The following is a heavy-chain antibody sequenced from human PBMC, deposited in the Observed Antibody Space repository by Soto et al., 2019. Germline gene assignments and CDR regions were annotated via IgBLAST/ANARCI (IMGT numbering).Heavy chain of an antibody. CDR2: ISIDGTNK. Sequence: HPGGSLRLSCVASGFTFSSYAMHWVRQAPGKGLEWVAVISIDGTNKYYADSVKGRFTMSRDNSKNTLYLQMNSLRAEDMAVYYCARAYYYDSSGFYRTDFYYYGMDVWGQGTTVTVSS. D-gene: IGHD3-22*01. CDR1: GFTFSSYA. J-gene: IGHJ6*02. CDR3: ARAYYYDSSGFYRTDFYYYGMDV. V-gene: IGHV3-30*04.